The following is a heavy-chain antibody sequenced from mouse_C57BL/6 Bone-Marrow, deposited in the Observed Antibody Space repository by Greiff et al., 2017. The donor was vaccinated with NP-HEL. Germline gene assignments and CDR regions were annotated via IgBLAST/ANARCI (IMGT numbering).Heavy chain of an antibody. D-gene: IGHD4-1*01. CDR2: ISSGGDYI. CDR3: TRETGREDYYAMDY. Sequence: EVMLVESGEGLVKPGGSLKLSCAASGFTFSSYAMSWVRQTPEKRLEWVAYISSGGDYIYYADTVKGRFTISRDNARNTLYLQMSSLKSEDTAMYYCTRETGREDYYAMDYWGQGTSVTVSS. CDR1: GFTFSSYA. V-gene: IGHV5-9-1*02. J-gene: IGHJ4*01.